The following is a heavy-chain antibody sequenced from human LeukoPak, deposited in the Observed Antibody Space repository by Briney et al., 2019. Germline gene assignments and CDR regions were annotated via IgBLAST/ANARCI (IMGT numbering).Heavy chain of an antibody. CDR3: AREGEGGALFDY. CDR1: GLSFSDNY. V-gene: IGHV3-11*06. Sequence: GGSLRLSCAVSGLSFSDNYMSWIRQAPGKGLEWVSYISSSGSYTNYADSVKGRFTISRDDAKNSLFLQMNSLRAEDTAVYYCAREGEGGALFDYWGQGTLVTVSS. CDR2: ISSSGSYT. J-gene: IGHJ4*02. D-gene: IGHD1-26*01.